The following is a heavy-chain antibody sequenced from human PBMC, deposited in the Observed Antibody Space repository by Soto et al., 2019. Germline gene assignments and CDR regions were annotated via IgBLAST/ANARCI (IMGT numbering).Heavy chain of an antibody. Sequence: AGGSLRLSCAASGFTFSSYSMNWVRQAPGKGLEWVSSISSSSSYIYYADSVKGRFTVSRDNAKNSLYLQMNSLRAEDTAVYYCARLRIPAIVLMEYYIDYWGQGTLVTVSS. D-gene: IGHD2-8*01. CDR2: ISSSSSYI. J-gene: IGHJ4*02. CDR3: ARLRIPAIVLMEYYIDY. CDR1: GFTFSSYS. V-gene: IGHV3-21*01.